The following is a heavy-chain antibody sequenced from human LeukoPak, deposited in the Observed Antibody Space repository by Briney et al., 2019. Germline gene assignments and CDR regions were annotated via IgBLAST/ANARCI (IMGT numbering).Heavy chain of an antibody. Sequence: SETLSLTCTVSGGSISSYYWSWIRQPPGKGLEWIGYIYYSGSTNYNPSLKSRVTISVDTSKNQFPLKLSSVTAADTAVYYCARDTNLDAFDIWGQGTMVTVSS. J-gene: IGHJ3*02. CDR3: ARDTNLDAFDI. CDR1: GGSISSYY. V-gene: IGHV4-59*01. D-gene: IGHD2-8*01. CDR2: IYYSGST.